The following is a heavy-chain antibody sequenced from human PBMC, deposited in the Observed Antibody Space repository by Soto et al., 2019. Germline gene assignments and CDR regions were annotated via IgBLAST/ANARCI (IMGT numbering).Heavy chain of an antibody. CDR3: ARAGLWVGHYYGMDV. J-gene: IGHJ6*02. D-gene: IGHD3-10*01. CDR1: GYTFTGYY. CDR2: INPNSGGT. V-gene: IGHV1-2*04. Sequence: ASVKVSCKASGYTFTGYYMHWVRQAPGQGLEWMGWINPNSGGTNYAQKFQGWVTMTRDTSISTAYMELSRLRSDDTAVYYCARAGLWVGHYYGMDVWGQGTTVT.